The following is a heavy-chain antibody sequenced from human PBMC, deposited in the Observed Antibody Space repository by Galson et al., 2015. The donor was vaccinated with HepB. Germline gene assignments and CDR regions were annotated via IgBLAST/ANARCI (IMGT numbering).Heavy chain of an antibody. Sequence: SLRLSCAASGFTFSNAWMSWVRQAPGKGLEWVGRIKSKTDGGTTDYAAPVKGRFTISRDVSKNTLYLQMNSLKTEDTAVYYCTTVLWSYYDYVWGSYRLIEGDYWGQGTLVTVSS. CDR3: TTVLWSYYDYVWGSYRLIEGDY. D-gene: IGHD3-16*02. V-gene: IGHV3-15*05. J-gene: IGHJ4*02. CDR1: GFTFSNAW. CDR2: IKSKTDGGTT.